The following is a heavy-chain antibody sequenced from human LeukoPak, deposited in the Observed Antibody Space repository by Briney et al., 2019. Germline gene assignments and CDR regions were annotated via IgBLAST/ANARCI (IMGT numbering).Heavy chain of an antibody. CDR2: FDPEDDET. Sequence: ASVKVSCTVSGYTLSELAMPWVRQAPGKGLEWVGGFDPEDDETIYAQKFQGRVTMTEDTSTDTAYMELSSLRSEDTAVYYCATDSACFVDSNSCHRLDYWGQGTLVTVSS. CDR1: GYTLSELA. D-gene: IGHD6-13*01. CDR3: ATDSACFVDSNSCHRLDY. J-gene: IGHJ4*02. V-gene: IGHV1-24*01.